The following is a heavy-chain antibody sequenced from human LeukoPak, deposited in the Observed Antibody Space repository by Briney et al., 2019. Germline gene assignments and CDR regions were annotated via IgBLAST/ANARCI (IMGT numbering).Heavy chain of an antibody. J-gene: IGHJ4*02. Sequence: ASVKVSCKASGYTFTGYYMHWVRQAPGQGLEWMGWINPNSGGTNYAQKFQGRVTMTRDTSISTAYMELSRLRSDDTAVYYCAKDRFSPMYYYDSSGYYDWGQGTLVTVSS. V-gene: IGHV1-2*02. CDR1: GYTFTGYY. D-gene: IGHD3-22*01. CDR2: INPNSGGT. CDR3: AKDRFSPMYYYDSSGYYD.